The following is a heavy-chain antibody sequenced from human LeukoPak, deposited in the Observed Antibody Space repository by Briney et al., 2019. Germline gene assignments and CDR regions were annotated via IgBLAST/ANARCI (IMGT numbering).Heavy chain of an antibody. V-gene: IGHV4-59*01. CDR3: ARTTMVRGTYYMDV. CDR1: GGSISSYY. CDR2: IYYSGSI. J-gene: IGHJ6*03. D-gene: IGHD3-10*01. Sequence: SETLFLTCTVSGGSISSYYWSWIRQPAGKGLEWIGYIYYSGSINYNPSLKSRVTISVDTSKNQFSLKLSSVTAADTAVYYCARTTMVRGTYYMDVWGKGTTVTVSS.